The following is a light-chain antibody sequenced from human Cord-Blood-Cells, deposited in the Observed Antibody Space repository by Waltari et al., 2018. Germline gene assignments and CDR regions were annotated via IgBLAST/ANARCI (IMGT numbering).Light chain of an antibody. Sequence: QSVLTQPPSVSGAPGQRVTIPCTGSSSNIGAGYDVHWYQPLPGTAPKLLIYGNSNRPSGVPDRFSGSKSGPSASLAITGLQAEDEADYYGQSYDSSLSGVVFGGGTKLTVL. J-gene: IGLJ2*01. CDR2: GNS. CDR3: QSYDSSLSGVV. CDR1: SSNIGAGYD. V-gene: IGLV1-40*01.